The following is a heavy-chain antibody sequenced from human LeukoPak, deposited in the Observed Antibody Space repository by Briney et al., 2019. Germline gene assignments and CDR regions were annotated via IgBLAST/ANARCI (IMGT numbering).Heavy chain of an antibody. CDR1: GYTFSGYY. CDR3: ARASLASAGTRF. CDR2: INARNGDT. Sequence: GASVEVSCKASGYTFSGYYIHWVRQAPGRGLEWVGWINARNGDTNYAQKFQGRVILTRDTSITTSYMEVISLTSDDTAVYYCARASLASAGTRFWGQGTLVIVSS. J-gene: IGHJ1*01. D-gene: IGHD6-13*01. V-gene: IGHV1-2*02.